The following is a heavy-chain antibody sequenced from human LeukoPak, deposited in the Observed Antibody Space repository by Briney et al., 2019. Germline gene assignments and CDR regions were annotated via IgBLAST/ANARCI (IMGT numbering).Heavy chain of an antibody. CDR1: GYTFTSYA. J-gene: IGHJ4*02. CDR3: ARGGSGYEGDRWFDY. D-gene: IGHD5-12*01. V-gene: IGHV7-4-1*02. Sequence: ASVKVSCKASGYTFTSYAMNWVRQAPGQGLEWMGWINTNTGNPTYALGFTGRFVFSLDTSVSTAYLQISSLKAEDTAVYYCARGGSGYEGDRWFDYWGQGTLVTVSS. CDR2: INTNTGNP.